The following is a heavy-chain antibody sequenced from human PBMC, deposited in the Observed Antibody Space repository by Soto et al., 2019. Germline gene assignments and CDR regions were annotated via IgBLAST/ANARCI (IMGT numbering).Heavy chain of an antibody. CDR1: GFTFSSYG. Sequence: QVQLVESGGGVVQPGRSLRLSCAASGFTFSSYGMHWVRQAPGKGLEWVAVISYDGSNKYYADSVKGRFTISRDNSKNTLYLQMNSLRAEDTAVYYCVILSIAVAGYSNYWGQGTLVTVSS. CDR3: VILSIAVAGYSNY. V-gene: IGHV3-30*03. CDR2: ISYDGSNK. J-gene: IGHJ4*02. D-gene: IGHD6-19*01.